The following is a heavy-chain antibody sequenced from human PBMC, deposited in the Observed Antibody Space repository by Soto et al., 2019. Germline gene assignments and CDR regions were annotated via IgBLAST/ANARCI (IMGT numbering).Heavy chain of an antibody. Sequence: GGSLRLSCAASGFTFSDYYMSWIRQAPGKGLEWVSYISSSGSTIYYADSVKGRFTISRDNAKNSLYLQMNSLRAEDTAVYYCARGGETYYYGSGSYYKVGMDVWGKGTTVTVSS. D-gene: IGHD3-10*01. CDR2: ISSSGSTI. J-gene: IGHJ6*04. CDR3: ARGGETYYYGSGSYYKVGMDV. CDR1: GFTFSDYY. V-gene: IGHV3-11*01.